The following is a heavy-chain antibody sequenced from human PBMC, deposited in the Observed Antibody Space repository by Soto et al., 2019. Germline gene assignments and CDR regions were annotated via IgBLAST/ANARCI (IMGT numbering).Heavy chain of an antibody. CDR2: ISWNSVSI. Sequence: GGSLRLSCAGSGFTFKDYAMHWVRQAPGKGLEWVAGISWNSVSIGYADSVKGRFTISRDDAKNSLYLQMNSLRTEDTALYYCAKGDFDILTGLDYWGQGTLVTVS. J-gene: IGHJ4*02. CDR1: GFTFKDYA. V-gene: IGHV3-9*01. D-gene: IGHD3-9*01. CDR3: AKGDFDILTGLDY.